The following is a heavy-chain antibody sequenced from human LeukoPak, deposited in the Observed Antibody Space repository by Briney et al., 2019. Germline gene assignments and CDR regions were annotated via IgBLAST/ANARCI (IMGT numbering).Heavy chain of an antibody. V-gene: IGHV3-74*01. D-gene: IGHD1-14*01. CDR3: TRNPDGRNWFDP. CDR1: GFTFSHHW. Sequence: GGSLRLSCAASGFTFSHHWMHWVRQAPGKGLVWVSHISSDESSTTYADSVKSRFTISRDNRKNTLYLQMNSLRVEDTAMYYCTRNPDGRNWFDPWGQGTLVTVSS. CDR2: ISSDESST. J-gene: IGHJ5*02.